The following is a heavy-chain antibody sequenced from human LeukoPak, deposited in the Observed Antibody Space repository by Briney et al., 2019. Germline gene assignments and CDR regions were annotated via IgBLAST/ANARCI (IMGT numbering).Heavy chain of an antibody. V-gene: IGHV4-59*01. CDR2: IYYSGTT. CDR3: AREDPQTRVPEGMDV. D-gene: IGHD4/OR15-4a*01. J-gene: IGHJ6*02. CDR1: GGSISYYY. Sequence: SETLSLTCTVSGGSISYYYWSWIRQSPGKGLEWIGYIYYSGTTNYNPSLKSRVTISVDTSKNQFSLQLRSVTAADSAVYYCAREDPQTRVPEGMDVWGQGTTVTVSS.